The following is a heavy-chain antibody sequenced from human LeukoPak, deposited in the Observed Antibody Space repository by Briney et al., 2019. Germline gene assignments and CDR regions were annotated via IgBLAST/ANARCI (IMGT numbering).Heavy chain of an antibody. J-gene: IGHJ4*02. CDR1: GGSVSSYY. V-gene: IGHV4-4*07. Sequence: SETLSLTCIVAGGSVSSYYGCWIRQPAGKGLEWIWRFYISGSTNDNPSLKSRVTMSVDTSKNQFSLRLNSVTAADTAVYYCARDFLLQSEGLFDYWGQGTLVTVSS. D-gene: IGHD4-11*01. CDR3: ARDFLLQSEGLFDY. CDR2: FYISGST.